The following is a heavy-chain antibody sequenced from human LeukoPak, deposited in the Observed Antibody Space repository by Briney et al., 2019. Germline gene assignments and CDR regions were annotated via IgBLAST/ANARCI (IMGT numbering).Heavy chain of an antibody. J-gene: IGHJ4*02. CDR2: INSDGSST. Sequence: GGSLRLSCAASGFTFSSYWMHWVRQAPGKGLVWVSRINSDGSSTSYADSVKGRFTISRDNAKNTLYLQMNSLRAEDTAVYYCARWSRGSQAFDYWGQGTLVTVSS. V-gene: IGHV3-74*01. CDR3: ARWSRGSQAFDY. D-gene: IGHD3-10*01. CDR1: GFTFSSYW.